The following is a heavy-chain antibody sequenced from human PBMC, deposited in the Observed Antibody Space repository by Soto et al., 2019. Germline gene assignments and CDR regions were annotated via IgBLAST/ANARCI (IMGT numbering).Heavy chain of an antibody. Sequence: QVQLQESGPGLVKPSETLSLTCTVSGGSVSSGSYYWSWIRQPPGKGLEWIGYIYYSGSTNYNPSLKSRVTIPVDTSKNQSSLKLSSVTAADTAVYYCARVATVTTSIYYYYGMDVWGQGTTVTVSS. J-gene: IGHJ6*02. V-gene: IGHV4-61*01. CDR1: GGSVSSGSYY. D-gene: IGHD4-4*01. CDR3: ARVATVTTSIYYYYGMDV. CDR2: IYYSGST.